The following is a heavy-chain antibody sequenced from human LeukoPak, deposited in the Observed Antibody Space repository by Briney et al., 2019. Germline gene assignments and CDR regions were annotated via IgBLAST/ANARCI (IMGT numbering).Heavy chain of an antibody. CDR1: GGSISSGGYY. CDR3: ARYPSYSSGPRAFDI. J-gene: IGHJ3*02. D-gene: IGHD6-19*01. Sequence: SQTLSLTCTVSGGSISSGGYYWSWIRQPPGKGLEWIGYIYHSGNTYYNPSLKSRVTISVDRSKNQFSLKLSTVTAADTAVYYCARYPSYSSGPRAFDIWGQGTMVTVSS. V-gene: IGHV4-30-2*01. CDR2: IYHSGNT.